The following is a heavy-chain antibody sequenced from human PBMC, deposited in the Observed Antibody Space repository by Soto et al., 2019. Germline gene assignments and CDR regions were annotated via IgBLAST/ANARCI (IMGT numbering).Heavy chain of an antibody. V-gene: IGHV3-23*01. Sequence: GGSLRLSCAASGFTFSSYAMSWVRQAPGKGLEWVSAISGGGGTTYYTDSVKGRFSISRDNSKNTLYLQVKSQRAEDTAIYYCAKDRLGSYLRDAFDIWGQGTMVTVSS. CDR1: GFTFSSYA. CDR3: AKDRLGSYLRDAFDI. CDR2: ISGGGGTT. J-gene: IGHJ3*02. D-gene: IGHD1-26*01.